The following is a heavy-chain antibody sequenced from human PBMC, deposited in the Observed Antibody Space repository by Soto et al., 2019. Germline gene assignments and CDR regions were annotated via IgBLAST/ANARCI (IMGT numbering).Heavy chain of an antibody. Sequence: GGSLRLSCAASGFTFSSYAMSWVRQAPGKGLEWVSAISGSGGSTYYADSVKGRFTISRDNSKNTLYLQMNSLRAEDTAVYYCAISTMPRGGSSSWSHYYYYGMDVWGQGTTVTVSS. CDR3: AISTMPRGGSSSWSHYYYYGMDV. CDR2: ISGSGGST. V-gene: IGHV3-23*01. D-gene: IGHD6-13*01. CDR1: GFTFSSYA. J-gene: IGHJ6*02.